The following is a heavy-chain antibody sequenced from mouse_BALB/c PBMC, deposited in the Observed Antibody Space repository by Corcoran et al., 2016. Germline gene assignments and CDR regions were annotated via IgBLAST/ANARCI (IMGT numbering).Heavy chain of an antibody. Sequence: EVQLQQSGAELVKPGASVKLSCTASGFNIKDTYIRWMKQRPEQGLEWIGRIDPANGNTKYDPKFQGKATMTADTSSNTAYLQLSSLTSEATAVYYCARSREGNYVVYWGQGTTLTVSS. J-gene: IGHJ2*01. CDR1: GFNIKDTY. CDR2: IDPANGNT. CDR3: ARSREGNYVVY. V-gene: IGHV14-3*02.